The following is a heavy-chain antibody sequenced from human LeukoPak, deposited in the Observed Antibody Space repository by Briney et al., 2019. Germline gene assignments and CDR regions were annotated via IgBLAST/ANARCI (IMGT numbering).Heavy chain of an antibody. Sequence: PGGSLRLSCAASGFTFSSYEMNWVRQAPGKGLEWVSYISSSGSTIYYADSVKGRFTISRDNAKNSLYLQMNSLRAEDTAVYYCARAPYGGSDYWGQGTLVTVSS. CDR3: ARAPYGGSDY. J-gene: IGHJ4*02. V-gene: IGHV3-48*03. CDR1: GFTFSSYE. D-gene: IGHD4-23*01. CDR2: ISSSGSTI.